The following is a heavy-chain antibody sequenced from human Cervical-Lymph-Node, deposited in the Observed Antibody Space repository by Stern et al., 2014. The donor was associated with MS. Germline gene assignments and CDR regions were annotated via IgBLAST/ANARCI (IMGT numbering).Heavy chain of an antibody. Sequence: QVQLQESGPGLVKPSGTLSLTCIVSGVSVSSDAYYWSWIRQSTGKGLEWLGYIYLSVSSSYNPSLKSRVTMSVDTSKNQFSLRLTSVTPADTAVYYCGKQVREWGRGTLVTVSS. CDR2: IYLSVSS. J-gene: IGHJ4*02. V-gene: IGHV4-61*08. CDR1: GVSVSSDAYY. CDR3: GKQVRE.